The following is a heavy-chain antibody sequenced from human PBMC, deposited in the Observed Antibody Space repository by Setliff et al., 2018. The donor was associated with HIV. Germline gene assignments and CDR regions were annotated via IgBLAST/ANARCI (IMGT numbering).Heavy chain of an antibody. Sequence: LSLTCAVSGGSFTGYYWSWIRQAPGGGLEWISYISNVSTTIYYADSVKGRFTISRDDAKNSLYLQMNSLRAEDTAVYFCARERRAVVITGYYYYHMDVWGKGTTVTVSS. CDR1: GGSFTGYY. V-gene: IGHV3-11*04. J-gene: IGHJ6*03. CDR2: ISNVSTTI. CDR3: ARERRAVVITGYYYYHMDV. D-gene: IGHD3-22*01.